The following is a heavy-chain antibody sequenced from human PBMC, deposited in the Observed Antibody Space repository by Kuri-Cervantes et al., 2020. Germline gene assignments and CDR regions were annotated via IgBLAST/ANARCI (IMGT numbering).Heavy chain of an antibody. Sequence: SETLSLTCTVSGGSISSGGYYWSWIRQHPGKGLEWIGYIYYSGSTYFHPSLESRVTISVDTSKNQFSLRLSSVTAADTAVYFCIHGDGRYFDYWGQGTLVTVSS. J-gene: IGHJ4*02. CDR3: IHGDGRYFDY. V-gene: IGHV4-31*09. CDR1: GGSISSGGYY. CDR2: IYYSGST. D-gene: IGHD4-17*01.